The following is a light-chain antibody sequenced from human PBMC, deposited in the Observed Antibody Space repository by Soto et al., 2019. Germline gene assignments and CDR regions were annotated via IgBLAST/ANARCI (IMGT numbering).Light chain of an antibody. V-gene: IGKV2-28*01. Sequence: DIVMTQSPLSLPVTPGEPASISCRSSQSLLHNNGYNYLDLYLQKPGQSPQLLIYLGSNRASGVPDRFSGSGSGTDFTLKISRVEADDVGVYYCMQALQTRTFGQGTKVEIK. J-gene: IGKJ1*01. CDR2: LGS. CDR3: MQALQTRT. CDR1: QSLLHNNGYNY.